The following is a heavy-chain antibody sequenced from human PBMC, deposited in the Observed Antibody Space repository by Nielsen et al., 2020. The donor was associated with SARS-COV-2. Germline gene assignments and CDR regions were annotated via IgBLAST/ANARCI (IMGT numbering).Heavy chain of an antibody. CDR1: GLTFNRHA. J-gene: IGHJ5*02. Sequence: GGSLRLSCSASGLTFNRHAMTWVRQTPGKRLEWVSSIPGSGAGTYYADSVKGRFTISRDNSKNTLYLQMNSLRAEDTAVYYCVILGYCTGPICPGDPWGQGTLVTVSS. D-gene: IGHD2-8*02. V-gene: IGHV3-23*01. CDR3: VILGYCTGPICPGDP. CDR2: IPGSGAGT.